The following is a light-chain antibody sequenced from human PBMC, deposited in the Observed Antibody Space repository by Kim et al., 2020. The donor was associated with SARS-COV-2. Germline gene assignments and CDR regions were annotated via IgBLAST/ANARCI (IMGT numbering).Light chain of an antibody. CDR2: EVS. J-gene: IGLJ2*01. CDR1: GSDVGGYNY. V-gene: IGLV2-14*01. Sequence: GQSITISCTGTGSDVGGYNYGSWYQQHPGKAPKLMIYEVSNRPSGVSNRFSGSKSGNTASLTISGLQAEDEADYYCSSYTSSTTLVFGGGTQLTVL. CDR3: SSYTSSTTLV.